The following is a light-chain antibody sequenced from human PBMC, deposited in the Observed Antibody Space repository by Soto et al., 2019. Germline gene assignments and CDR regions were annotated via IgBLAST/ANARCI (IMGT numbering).Light chain of an antibody. Sequence: EIVLTQSPATLSLSPGERAALSCRASETVDSFLAWYQQKPGQAPRLLIYDASKRATGIPARFSGSGSGTDFTLTISSLEPEDFALYYCQQYGSSVQFGGGTKVEIK. CDR1: ETVDSF. CDR3: QQYGSSVQ. J-gene: IGKJ4*02. CDR2: DAS. V-gene: IGKV3-11*01.